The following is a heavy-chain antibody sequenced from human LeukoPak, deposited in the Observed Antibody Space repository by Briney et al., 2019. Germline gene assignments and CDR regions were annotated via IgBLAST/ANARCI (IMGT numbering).Heavy chain of an antibody. J-gene: IGHJ5*02. CDR1: SYSISSGYY. V-gene: IGHV4-38-2*02. CDR3: AGINAAGMSGYRWFDP. D-gene: IGHD6-13*01. Sequence: SETLSLTCSVSSYSISSGYYWGWIRQPPGKGLEWIGSMYHSGATYYNPSLKSRVTISVDTSKNQFSLRLSSVTAADTAVYYCAGINAAGMSGYRWFDPWGQGTLVTVSS. CDR2: MYHSGAT.